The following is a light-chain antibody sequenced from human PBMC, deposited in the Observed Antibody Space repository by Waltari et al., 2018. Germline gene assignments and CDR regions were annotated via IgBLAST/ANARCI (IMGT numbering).Light chain of an antibody. CDR2: KAS. CDR3: QQYQSYT. V-gene: IGKV1-5*03. J-gene: IGKJ2*01. CDR1: QSISSW. Sequence: DIQMTQSPSTLSASVVDRVTITCRASQSISSWLAWYQQKAGKAPKLLIYKASSLESGVPSRFSGSGSGTEFTLTISSLQPDDFATYYCQQYQSYTFGQGTKLEIK.